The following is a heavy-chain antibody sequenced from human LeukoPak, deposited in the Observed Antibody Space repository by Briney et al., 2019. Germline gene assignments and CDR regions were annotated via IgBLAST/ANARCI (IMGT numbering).Heavy chain of an antibody. J-gene: IGHJ4*02. Sequence: GGSLRLSCAASGFTVSSNYMSWVRQAPGKGLEWVSVIYSGGSTYYADSVKGRFTISRDNSKNTLYLQMNSLRAEDTAVYYCARAYGDYVSFDYWGQGTLVTVSS. V-gene: IGHV3-53*01. CDR2: IYSGGST. CDR3: ARAYGDYVSFDY. CDR1: GFTVSSNY. D-gene: IGHD4-17*01.